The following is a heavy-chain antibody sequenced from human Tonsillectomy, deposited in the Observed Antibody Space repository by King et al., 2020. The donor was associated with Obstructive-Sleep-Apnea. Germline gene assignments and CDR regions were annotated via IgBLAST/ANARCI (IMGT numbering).Heavy chain of an antibody. J-gene: IGHJ5*02. CDR1: GYIFTNYA. Sequence: QLVQSGPELKKPGASVKVSCKPSGYIFTNYALNWVRQAPGQGLEWMGWINTRTGNPTYAQDFTGRFVFSVDASVSTAYLQITSLKAEDTALYYCARVSPVANTVKAWFDPWGLGTLVTVSS. D-gene: IGHD5-12*01. V-gene: IGHV7-4-1*02. CDR2: INTRTGNP. CDR3: ARVSPVANTVKAWFDP.